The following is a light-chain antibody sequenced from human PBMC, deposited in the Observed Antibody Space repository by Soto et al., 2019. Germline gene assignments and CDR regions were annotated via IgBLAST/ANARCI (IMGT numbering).Light chain of an antibody. CDR2: GAS. CDR1: QSVSSK. CDR3: QQYKSWPYT. V-gene: IGKV3-15*01. J-gene: IGKJ2*01. Sequence: EIVMTQSPATLSVSLGESATLSCRASQSVSSKLAWFQQKPGQAPSLLVYGASTRASGVPDRFSGGESGTEFTLTISSLHSEDYAVYSCQQYKSWPYTFGQGTQLEIK.